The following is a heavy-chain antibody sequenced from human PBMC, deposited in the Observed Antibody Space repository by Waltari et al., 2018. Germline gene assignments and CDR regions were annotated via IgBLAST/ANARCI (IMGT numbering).Heavy chain of an antibody. J-gene: IGHJ4*02. Sequence: VQLLEPGGGLVQPGGSLRLSCAASGFTFSSYAMSWVRQAPGKGLEWVSVIYSGGSSTYYADSVKGRFTISRDNSKNTLYLQMNSLRAEDTAVYYCAKGSSGSYYGVWGQGTLVTVSS. CDR3: AKGSSGSYYGV. D-gene: IGHD1-26*01. V-gene: IGHV3-23*03. CDR2: IYSGGSST. CDR1: GFTFSSYA.